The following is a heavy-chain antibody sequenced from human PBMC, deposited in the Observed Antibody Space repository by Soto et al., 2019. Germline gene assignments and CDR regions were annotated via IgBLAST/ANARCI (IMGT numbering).Heavy chain of an antibody. CDR1: GFTFSRHA. Sequence: GGSLRLSCAASGFTFSRHAIHWVRLTPGRGLEWVLAISRDGSYIYYTDSVKGRFTVSRDNSKNTVFVQMNRLIPDDTALYFCARTRNGGVADSFDYWGQGTRATVSS. CDR3: ARTRNGGVADSFDY. CDR2: ISRDGSYI. J-gene: IGHJ4*02. D-gene: IGHD2-8*01. V-gene: IGHV3-30*04.